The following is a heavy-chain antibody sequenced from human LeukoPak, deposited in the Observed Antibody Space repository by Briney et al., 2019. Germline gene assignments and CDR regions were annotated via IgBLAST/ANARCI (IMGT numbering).Heavy chain of an antibody. CDR2: IYHSGST. D-gene: IGHD3-16*02. CDR1: GGSISSSNW. V-gene: IGHV4-4*02. J-gene: IGHJ4*02. CDR3: AGGGLSYVDY. Sequence: SETLSLTCAVSGGSISSSNWWSWVRQPPGKGLEWIGEIYHSGSTNYNPSLKSRVTISVDTSKNQFSLKLSSVTAADTAVYYCAGGGLSYVDYWGQGTLVTVSS.